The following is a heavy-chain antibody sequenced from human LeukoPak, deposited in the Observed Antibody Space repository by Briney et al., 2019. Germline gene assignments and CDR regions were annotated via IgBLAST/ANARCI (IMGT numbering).Heavy chain of an antibody. CDR3: ARTKYYYDSSGTHQNFDY. CDR1: GDFISGSHW. CDR2: IFHSGRA. V-gene: IGHV4-4*02. J-gene: IGHJ4*02. D-gene: IGHD3-22*01. Sequence: SETLSLTCAISGDFISGSHWWSWVRLPPGKGLEWIGEIFHSGRANYNPSLRSRVTFSLDTSKNQFSLKLSSVTAADTAVYYCARTKYYYDSSGTHQNFDYWGQGTLVTVSS.